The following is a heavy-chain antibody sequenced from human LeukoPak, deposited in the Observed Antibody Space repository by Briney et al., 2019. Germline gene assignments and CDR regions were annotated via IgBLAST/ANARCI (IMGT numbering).Heavy chain of an antibody. J-gene: IGHJ4*02. V-gene: IGHV1-2*02. D-gene: IGHD5-24*01. CDR1: GYTFTGYY. CDR2: INPNSGGT. CDR3: AREGGDGYNYFDY. Sequence: ASVKVSFKASGYTFTGYYMHWVRQAPGQGLEWMGWINPNSGGTNCAQKFQGRVTMTRDTSISTAYMELSRLRSDDTAVYYCAREGGDGYNYFDYWGQGTLVTVSS.